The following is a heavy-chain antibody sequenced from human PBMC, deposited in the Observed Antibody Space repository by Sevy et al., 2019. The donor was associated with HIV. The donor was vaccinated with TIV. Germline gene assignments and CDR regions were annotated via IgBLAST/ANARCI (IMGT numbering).Heavy chain of an antibody. J-gene: IGHJ3*02. D-gene: IGHD6-13*01. CDR3: ARDEAAAGDAFDI. Sequence: GGSLRLSCAASGLTFSSYSMNWVRQAPGKGLEWVSSISSSSSYIYYADSVKGRFTISRDNAKNSLYLQMNSLRAEDTAVYYCARDEAAAGDAFDIWGQGTMVTVSS. V-gene: IGHV3-21*01. CDR1: GLTFSSYS. CDR2: ISSSSSYI.